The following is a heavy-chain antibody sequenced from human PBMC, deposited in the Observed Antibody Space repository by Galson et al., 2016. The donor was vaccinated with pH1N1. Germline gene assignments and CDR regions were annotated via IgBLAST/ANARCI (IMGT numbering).Heavy chain of an antibody. Sequence: SLRLSCAASGFTFTSYAMHWVRQAPGKGLEWVAVILYDGTNEYYADSVKGRFTISRDKNPSTVYLQMNSLRTEDTAVYYCASDSEYSGHEGFHWAQGTLVIVSS. D-gene: IGHD5-12*01. V-gene: IGHV3-30*04. CDR3: ASDSEYSGHEGFH. CDR1: GFTFTSYA. CDR2: ILYDGTNE. J-gene: IGHJ4*02.